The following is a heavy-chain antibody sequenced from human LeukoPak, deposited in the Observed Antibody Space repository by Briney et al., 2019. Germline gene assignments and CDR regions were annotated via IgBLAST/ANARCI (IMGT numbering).Heavy chain of an antibody. Sequence: PSETLSLTCTGSGGSISSSSYYWGWIRQPPGKGLEWIGSIYYSGSTYYNPSLKSRVTISVDTSKNQFSLKLSSVTAADTAVYYCARVFGSEWELPTERMYYFDYWGQGTLVTVSS. CDR3: ARVFGSEWELPTERMYYFDY. J-gene: IGHJ4*02. CDR2: IYYSGST. CDR1: GGSISSSSYY. V-gene: IGHV4-39*07. D-gene: IGHD1-26*01.